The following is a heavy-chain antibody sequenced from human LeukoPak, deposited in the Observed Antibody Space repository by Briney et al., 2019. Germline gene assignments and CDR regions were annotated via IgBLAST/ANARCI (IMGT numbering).Heavy chain of an antibody. Sequence: PGGSLGLSCAASGFTFDDYDMNWVRQAPGKGLEWVSYLSSSGNAYYADSVKGRFTISRDNSKNSLYLQMTSLRADDTAVYYCASGRGSYSPDYWGQGTLVTVSS. CDR3: ASGRGSYSPDY. V-gene: IGHV3-69-1*02. CDR2: LSSSGNA. CDR1: GFTFDDYD. J-gene: IGHJ4*02. D-gene: IGHD1-26*01.